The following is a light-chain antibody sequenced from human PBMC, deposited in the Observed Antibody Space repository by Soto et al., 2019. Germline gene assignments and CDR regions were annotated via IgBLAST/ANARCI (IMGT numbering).Light chain of an antibody. V-gene: IGLV2-14*01. CDR1: SNDVGGYNY. J-gene: IGLJ2*01. CDR2: DVS. CDR3: SSYTSSSTYVV. Sequence: QSALTQPASVSGSPGQSISISCTGTSNDVGGYNYVSWYQQHPGKAPKLMIYDVSNRPSGVSNRVFGSKSGNTASLTISGLQAEDEADYYCSSYTSSSTYVVFGGGTKLTVL.